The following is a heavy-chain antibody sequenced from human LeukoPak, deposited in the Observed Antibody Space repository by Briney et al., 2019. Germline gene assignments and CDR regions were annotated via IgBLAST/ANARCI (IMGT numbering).Heavy chain of an antibody. D-gene: IGHD3-22*01. CDR1: GGSISSSSYY. CDR3: ARWYYYDSSGIRSAFDI. CDR2: IYYSGST. V-gene: IGHV4-39*01. Sequence: PSETLSLTCTVSGGSISSSSYYWGWIRQPPGKGLEWSGSIYYSGSTYYHPSLKSRVTISVDTSKNQFSLKLSSVTAAGTAVYYCARWYYYDSSGIRSAFDIWGQGTMVTVSS. J-gene: IGHJ3*02.